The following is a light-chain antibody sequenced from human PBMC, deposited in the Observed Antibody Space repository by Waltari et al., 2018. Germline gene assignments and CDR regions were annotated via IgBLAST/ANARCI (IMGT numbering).Light chain of an antibody. V-gene: IGKV1-39*01. CDR3: QQTYTLPRT. CDR2: STS. CDR1: QSISNF. Sequence: IQMTQSPSSLSAAVGYSVTITCRPSQSISNFLNWYQQKPGKAPQLLISSTSTLQSGVPSRFIGSESGTDFTLTITTLQPEDFATYYCQQTYTLPRTFGQGTKLEI. J-gene: IGKJ1*01.